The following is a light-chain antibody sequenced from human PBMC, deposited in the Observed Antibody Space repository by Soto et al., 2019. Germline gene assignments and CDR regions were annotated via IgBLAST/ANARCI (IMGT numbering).Light chain of an antibody. CDR1: QRVSGGF. J-gene: IGKJ1*01. Sequence: DIVLTQSPFTLSLSPGERATLYCGASQRVSGGFLAWYQQKPGLAPRLILYDTSFRATGIPDRFSGSGSGTDFTLTISRLEPEDVAVYYCQQYGSTSPWTFGQGTKVDVK. V-gene: IGKV3D-20*01. CDR3: QQYGSTSPWT. CDR2: DTS.